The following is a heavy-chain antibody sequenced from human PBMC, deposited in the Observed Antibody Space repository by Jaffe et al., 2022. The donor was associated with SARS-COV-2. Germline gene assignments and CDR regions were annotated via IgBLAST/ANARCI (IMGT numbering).Heavy chain of an antibody. V-gene: IGHV3-7*01. Sequence: EVQLVESGGGLVQPGGSLRLSCAASGFTFSSYWMSWVRQAPGKGLEWVANIKQDGSEKYYVDSVKGRFTISRDNAKNSLYLQMNSLRAEDTAVYYCARRGVYCSSTSCYNVPIWAHWFDPWGQGTLVTVSS. D-gene: IGHD2-2*02. J-gene: IGHJ5*02. CDR3: ARRGVYCSSTSCYNVPIWAHWFDP. CDR1: GFTFSSYW. CDR2: IKQDGSEK.